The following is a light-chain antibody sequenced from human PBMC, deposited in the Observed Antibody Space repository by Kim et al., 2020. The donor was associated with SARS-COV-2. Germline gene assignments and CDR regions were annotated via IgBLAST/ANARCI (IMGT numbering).Light chain of an antibody. V-gene: IGLV2-14*03. CDR3: SSYTSSSTYV. J-gene: IGLJ1*01. CDR2: DVS. Sequence: QSALTQPASVSGSPGQSITISCTGTSSDVGGYNYVSWYQQHPGKAPRLMIYDVSNRPSGVSYRFSGSKSGNTASLTISGLQAEYEADYYCSSYTSSSTYVFGTGTKVTVL. CDR1: SSDVGGYNY.